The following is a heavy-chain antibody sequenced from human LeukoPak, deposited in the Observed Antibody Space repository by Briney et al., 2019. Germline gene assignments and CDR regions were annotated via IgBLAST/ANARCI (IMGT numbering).Heavy chain of an antibody. D-gene: IGHD1-26*01. CDR1: GFTFSSYA. V-gene: IGHV3-30-3*01. CDR3: ATTTLGGSYPFDY. CDR2: ISYDGSNK. J-gene: IGHJ4*02. Sequence: GRSLRLSCAASGFTFSSYAMHWVRQAPGKGLGWVAVISYDGSNKYYADSVKGRFTISRDNSKNTLYLQMNSLRAEDTAVYYCATTTLGGSYPFDYWGQGTLVTVSS.